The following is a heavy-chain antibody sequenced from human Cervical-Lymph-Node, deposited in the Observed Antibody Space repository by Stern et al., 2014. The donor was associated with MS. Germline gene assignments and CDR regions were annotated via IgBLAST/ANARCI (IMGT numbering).Heavy chain of an antibody. D-gene: IGHD3-22*01. J-gene: IGHJ4*02. Sequence: QVQLVQSGGGVVQPGRSLRLSCAVSGFTFSSYGMHWVRQAPGKGLEWVAVIWSEGRNKSYTDAVKVRFSISRDNSKNTLYLQMTSLRAEDTAVYYCARDLRTHYYDSSGYYAGDWGQGTLVTVSS. CDR1: GFTFSSYG. CDR3: ARDLRTHYYDSSGYYAGD. CDR2: IWSEGRNK. V-gene: IGHV3-33*01.